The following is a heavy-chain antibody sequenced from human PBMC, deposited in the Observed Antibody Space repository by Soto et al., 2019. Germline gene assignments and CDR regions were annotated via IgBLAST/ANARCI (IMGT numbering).Heavy chain of an antibody. CDR2: IYYSGST. D-gene: IGHD2-15*01. CDR3: ARRVENVDCSGGSCYRVWFFDY. Sequence: SETLSLTCTVSGGSISSGGYYWSWIRQHPGKGLEWIGYIYYSGSTNYDPSLKSRVTISVDTSKNQFSLKLSSVTAADTAVYYCARRVENVDCSGGSCYRVWFFDYWGQGTLVTVSS. J-gene: IGHJ4*02. V-gene: IGHV4-61*08. CDR1: GGSISSGGYY.